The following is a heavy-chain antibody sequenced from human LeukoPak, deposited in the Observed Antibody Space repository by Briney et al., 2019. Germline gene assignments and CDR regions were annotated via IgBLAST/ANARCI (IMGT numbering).Heavy chain of an antibody. V-gene: IGHV1-46*01. J-gene: IGHJ5*02. Sequence: ASVQFSSKASGYTFTSYYMHWVRPAPGQGLEWMGIINPSGGSTSYAQKFQGRVTITRDTSTSTVYMELSSLRSEDTAVYYCARTDSGEDWFDHWGQGTLVTVSS. CDR1: GYTFTSYY. CDR3: ARTDSGEDWFDH. CDR2: INPSGGST. D-gene: IGHD1-26*01.